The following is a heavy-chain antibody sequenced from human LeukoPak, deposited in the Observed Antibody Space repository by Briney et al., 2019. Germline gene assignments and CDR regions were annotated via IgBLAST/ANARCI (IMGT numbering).Heavy chain of an antibody. J-gene: IGHJ4*02. Sequence: GASVKVSCKASGYTFTGYYMHWVRQAPGQGLEWVGWINPNSGGTNYAQKFQGRVTMTRDTSISTAYMELSRLRSDDTAVYYCARAATYYYGSGSPTALDYWGQGTLVTVSS. D-gene: IGHD3-10*01. CDR3: ARAATYYYGSGSPTALDY. CDR2: INPNSGGT. V-gene: IGHV1-2*02. CDR1: GYTFTGYY.